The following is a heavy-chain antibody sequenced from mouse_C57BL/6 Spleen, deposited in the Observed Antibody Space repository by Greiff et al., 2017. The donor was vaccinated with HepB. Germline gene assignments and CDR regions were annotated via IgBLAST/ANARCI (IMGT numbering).Heavy chain of an antibody. J-gene: IGHJ4*01. D-gene: IGHD1-1*01. Sequence: QVQLKESGPGLVAPSQSLSITCTVSGFSFTSYGVHWVRQPPGKGLEWLVVIWSDGSTTYHSAPKYRLCISKDNPKSQVFLKMNRLQTDDTAMYYWAGHEIYYYSSSYDYYAMDYWGQGTSVTVSS. CDR3: AGHEIYYYSSSYDYYAMDY. CDR2: IWSDGST. CDR1: GFSFTSYG. V-gene: IGHV2-6-1*01.